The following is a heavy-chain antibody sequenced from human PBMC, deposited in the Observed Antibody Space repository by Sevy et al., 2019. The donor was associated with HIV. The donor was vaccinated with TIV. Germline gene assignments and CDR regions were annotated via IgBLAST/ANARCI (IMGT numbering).Heavy chain of an antibody. J-gene: IGHJ4*02. CDR3: AGDLPPSATTVAHFDY. CDR2: IRKSGSAK. D-gene: IGHD4-17*01. Sequence: GGSLRLSCTASGFPFGSYEMNWVRQAPGKGLEWVSYIRKSGSAKYYSESVRGGFTISRDNAKNPLYLQMNSLIAEDTAVYNGAGDLPPSATTVAHFDYWGRGTLVTVSS. V-gene: IGHV3-48*03. CDR1: GFPFGSYE.